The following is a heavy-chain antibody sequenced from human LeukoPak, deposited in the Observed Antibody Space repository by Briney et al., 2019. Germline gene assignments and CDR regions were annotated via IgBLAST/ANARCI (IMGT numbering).Heavy chain of an antibody. V-gene: IGHV4-4*02. Sequence: PSETLSLTCAVSGGSITNNHWWSWGRQPPGKGLEWIGEIYHSGNTNYNPSLKSRVTISVDKSKNQFSLELTSVTAADTAVYYCARNPTLWGQGTLVTVSS. CDR1: GGSITNNHW. CDR3: ARNPTL. CDR2: IYHSGNT. J-gene: IGHJ4*02.